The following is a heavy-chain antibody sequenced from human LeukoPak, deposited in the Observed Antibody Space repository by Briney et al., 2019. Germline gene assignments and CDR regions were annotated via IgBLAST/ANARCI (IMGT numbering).Heavy chain of an antibody. CDR1: GFSVSRNF. J-gene: IGHJ3*02. Sequence: GGSLRLSCVASGFSVSRNFMTWVRQPPGKGLEWVSIMYGDGSTYNADSVKGRFTISRDNSNNTVFLQMNSLRAEDTAVYYCSKSFETSGYYGPDAFEIWGQGTMVTVAS. D-gene: IGHD3-22*01. CDR3: SKSFETSGYYGPDAFEI. CDR2: MYGDGST. V-gene: IGHV3-66*01.